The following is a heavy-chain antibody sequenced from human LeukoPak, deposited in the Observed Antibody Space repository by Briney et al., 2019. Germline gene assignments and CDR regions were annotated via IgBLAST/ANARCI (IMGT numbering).Heavy chain of an antibody. V-gene: IGHV1-46*01. Sequence: GSVKVSCKASGYIFTSYYIHWVRQAPGQGLEWMGIINPSGGSTNYAQKFQGRVTMTRDTSTSTVYMELSSLRSEDTAVYYCARGHYGDYVDYWGQGTLVTVSS. J-gene: IGHJ4*02. CDR1: GYIFTSYY. D-gene: IGHD4-17*01. CDR3: ARGHYGDYVDY. CDR2: INPSGGST.